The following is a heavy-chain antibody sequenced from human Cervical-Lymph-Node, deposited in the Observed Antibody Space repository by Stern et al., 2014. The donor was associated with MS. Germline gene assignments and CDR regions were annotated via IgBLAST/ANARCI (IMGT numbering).Heavy chain of an antibody. J-gene: IGHJ4*02. CDR3: ARRRLCLNFFDN. Sequence: QVTLRESGPTLVKPTQTLTLTCTFSGFSLSTSGEGVHWIRQPPGKALEWLALIYWNDDKRYSPSLKNRLTITRDSSKNQVVLTMTNMDPVDSGPYYCARRRLCLNFFDNWGQGTLVTVSS. CDR1: GFSLSTSGEG. CDR2: IYWNDDK. D-gene: IGHD5/OR15-5a*01. V-gene: IGHV2-5*01.